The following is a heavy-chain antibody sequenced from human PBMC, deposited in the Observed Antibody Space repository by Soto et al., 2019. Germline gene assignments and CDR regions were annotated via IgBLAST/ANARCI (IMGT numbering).Heavy chain of an antibody. Sequence: GESLKISCKGSGYSFTSYWIGWVRQMPGKGLEWMGIIYPGDSDTRYSPSFQCQVTISADKSISTAYLQWSSLKASDTAMYYCAIIHCGGDCYSGHFDYWGQGILVTVPQ. V-gene: IGHV5-51*01. J-gene: IGHJ4*02. CDR2: IYPGDSDT. CDR3: AIIHCGGDCYSGHFDY. D-gene: IGHD2-21*02. CDR1: GYSFTSYW.